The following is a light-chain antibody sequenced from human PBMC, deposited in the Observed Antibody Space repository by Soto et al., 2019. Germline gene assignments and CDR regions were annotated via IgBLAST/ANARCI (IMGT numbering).Light chain of an antibody. CDR1: SSDIGGYNF. CDR2: DVT. V-gene: IGLV2-8*01. J-gene: IGLJ1*01. CDR3: SSHGGSNNPYV. Sequence: QSVLTQPPSASGSPGQSVAISCTGTSSDIGGYNFVSWYQQHPGKAPKLMIYDVTKRPSGVPDRFSGSKSGNTATLIVSGRQPEDEADYYCSSHGGSNNPYVFGPGTKLTVL.